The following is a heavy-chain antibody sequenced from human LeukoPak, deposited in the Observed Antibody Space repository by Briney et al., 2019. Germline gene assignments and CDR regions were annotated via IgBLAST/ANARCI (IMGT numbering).Heavy chain of an antibody. Sequence: GGSLRLSCAVSGFTVSSNYMSWVRQAPGKGLEWVSIIYSGGSTYYADSVKGRFTISRDNSKNTLYLQMNSLRAEDTAVYYCARVGYTGTWYSSPPFDYWGQGSLVTVSS. CDR2: IYSGGST. CDR3: ARVGYTGTWYSSPPFDY. V-gene: IGHV3-66*01. D-gene: IGHD6-13*01. J-gene: IGHJ4*02. CDR1: GFTVSSNY.